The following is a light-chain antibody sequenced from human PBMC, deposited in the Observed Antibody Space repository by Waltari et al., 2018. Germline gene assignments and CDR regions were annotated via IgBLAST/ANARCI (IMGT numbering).Light chain of an antibody. CDR1: QSVGSY. Sequence: PGERATLSCRASQSVGSYLAWYQQKPGQAPRLLFYDTSSRATGVPARFTASGSGTDFSLIISSLDPEDFAVYYCQQRGNWPLTFGGGTKVEIK. J-gene: IGKJ4*01. CDR2: DTS. V-gene: IGKV3-11*01. CDR3: QQRGNWPLT.